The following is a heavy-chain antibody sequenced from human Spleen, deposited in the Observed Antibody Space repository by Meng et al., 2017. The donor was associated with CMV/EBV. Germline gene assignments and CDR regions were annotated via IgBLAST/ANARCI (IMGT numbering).Heavy chain of an antibody. CDR1: GGSISSSSYY. Sequence: SETLSLTCTVSGGSISSSSYYWGWIRQPPGRGLEWIGSIYYTGSTFYNPSLKSRVTISGDTSKNQFSLKLSSVTAADTAVYYCARDLGAMIYGHWGQGMLVTVPQ. CDR2: IYYTGST. D-gene: IGHD3-22*01. J-gene: IGHJ4*02. V-gene: IGHV4-39*07. CDR3: ARDLGAMIYGH.